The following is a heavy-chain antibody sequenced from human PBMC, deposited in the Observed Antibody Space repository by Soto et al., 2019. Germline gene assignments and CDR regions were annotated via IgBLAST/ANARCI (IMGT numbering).Heavy chain of an antibody. Sequence: EVQLVESGGGLVKPGGSLRLSCAASGFTFTTYTMNWVRQAPGKGLEWVSSISSSGDYIYYADSVKGRFIISRDNAKNSLFLQMSGLRAEDTAVYYCARVKTTIFGVVTPFDYWGQGTLVTASS. V-gene: IGHV3-21*01. CDR3: ARVKTTIFGVVTPFDY. J-gene: IGHJ4*02. CDR2: ISSSGDYI. D-gene: IGHD3-3*01. CDR1: GFTFTTYT.